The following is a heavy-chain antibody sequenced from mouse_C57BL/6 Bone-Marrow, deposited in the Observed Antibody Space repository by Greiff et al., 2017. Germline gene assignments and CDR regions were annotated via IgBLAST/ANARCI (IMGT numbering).Heavy chain of an antibody. CDR1: GFTFSSYA. CDR3: ARDRGYYCGSSYDY. D-gene: IGHD1-1*01. Sequence: EVKLMESGGGLVKPGGSLKLSCAASGFTFSSYAMSWVRQTPEKRLEWVATISDGGSYTYYPDNVKGRFTISRDNAKNNLYLQMRHLKSEDTAMYYCARDRGYYCGSSYDYWGQGTTLTVSS. V-gene: IGHV5-4*01. J-gene: IGHJ2*01. CDR2: ISDGGSYT.